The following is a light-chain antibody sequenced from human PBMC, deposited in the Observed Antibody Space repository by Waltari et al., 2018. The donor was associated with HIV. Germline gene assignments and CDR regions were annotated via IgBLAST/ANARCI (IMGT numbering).Light chain of an antibody. CDR1: QSFSSD. CDR3: QQYNNWPLS. CDR2: GAS. Sequence: EIVMTQSPATLSVSPGERATRSCRASQSFSSDLAWYQHKPGQAPRLLIYGASTRAAGIPARFSGSGSGTEFTLTISSLQSEDFAVYYCQQYNNWPLSFGQGTKLEIK. V-gene: IGKV3-15*01. J-gene: IGKJ2*01.